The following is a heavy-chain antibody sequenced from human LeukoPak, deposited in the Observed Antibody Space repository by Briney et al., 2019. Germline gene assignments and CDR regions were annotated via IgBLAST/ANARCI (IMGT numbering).Heavy chain of an antibody. Sequence: SETLSLTCTVSGGSISSYYWSWIRQPPGMGLEWIGYIYYSGSTNYNPSLKSRVTISVDTSKNQFSLKLSSVTAADTAVYYCARVKRKYCSGGSCYSSGWYFDYWGQGTLVTVSS. J-gene: IGHJ4*02. V-gene: IGHV4-59*01. CDR3: ARVKRKYCSGGSCYSSGWYFDY. CDR2: IYYSGST. CDR1: GGSISSYY. D-gene: IGHD2-15*01.